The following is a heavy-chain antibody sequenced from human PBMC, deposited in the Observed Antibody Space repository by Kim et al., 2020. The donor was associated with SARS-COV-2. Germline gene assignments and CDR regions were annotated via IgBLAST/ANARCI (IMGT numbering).Heavy chain of an antibody. CDR3: ARGLSGGSWNYYYGMDV. V-gene: IGHV1-8*01. Sequence: ASVKVSCKASGYTFTSYDINWVRQATGQGLEWMGWMNPNSGNTGYAQKFQGRVTMTRNTSISTAYMELSSLRSEDTAVYYCARGLSGGSWNYYYGMDVWGQGTTVTVSS. CDR2: MNPNSGNT. D-gene: IGHD2-15*01. J-gene: IGHJ6*02. CDR1: GYTFTSYD.